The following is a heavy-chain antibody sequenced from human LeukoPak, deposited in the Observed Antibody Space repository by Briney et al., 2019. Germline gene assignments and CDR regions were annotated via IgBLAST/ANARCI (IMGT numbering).Heavy chain of an antibody. CDR2: ITRSTNTI. CDR1: GFTFSSYN. Sequence: GGSLRLSCAASGFTFSSYNMSWVRQAPGKGLEWVSHITRSTNTIYYAESVKGRFTISRDNAKNSLYLQMNSLRAEDTAVYYCARDRRGTWISDFWGQGTLVTVSS. CDR3: ARDRRGTWISDF. D-gene: IGHD5-12*01. V-gene: IGHV3-48*01. J-gene: IGHJ4*02.